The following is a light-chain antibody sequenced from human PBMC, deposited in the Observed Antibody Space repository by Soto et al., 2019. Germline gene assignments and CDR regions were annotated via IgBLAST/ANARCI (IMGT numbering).Light chain of an antibody. CDR2: AAS. J-gene: IGKJ1*01. CDR3: QQSYSSPRT. Sequence: DIQMTQSPSSLSASVGDRVTITCRASQSISSYLNWYQQKPGKAPKLLIYAASSLQSGVPSRFSGSGSGTEFTLTISSLQPDDVATYYCQQSYSSPRTFGQGTKVDI. V-gene: IGKV1-39*01. CDR1: QSISSY.